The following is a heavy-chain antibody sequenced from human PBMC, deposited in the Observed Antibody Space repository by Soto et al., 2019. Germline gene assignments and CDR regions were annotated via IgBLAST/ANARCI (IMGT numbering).Heavy chain of an antibody. Sequence: ASVKVSCKASGYTFTSYDINWVRQATGQGLEWMGWMNPNSGNTGYAQQFQGRVTMTRNTSISTAYMEVSSLKSEDTAVYYCARAQAEVVTSKAVYYYYGMDVWGQGTTVTISS. J-gene: IGHJ6*02. D-gene: IGHD5-12*01. V-gene: IGHV1-8*01. CDR1: GYTFTSYD. CDR2: MNPNSGNT. CDR3: ARAQAEVVTSKAVYYYYGMDV.